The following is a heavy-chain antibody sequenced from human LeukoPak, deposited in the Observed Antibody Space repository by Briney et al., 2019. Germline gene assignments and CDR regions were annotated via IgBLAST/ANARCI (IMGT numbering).Heavy chain of an antibody. Sequence: SETLSLTCAVSGGSISSSNWWSWVRQPPGKGLEWIREIYHSGSTNYNPSLKSRVTISVDKSKNQFSLKLSSVTAADTAVYYCARFYYYGSGTPRRGGAFDIWGQGTMVTVSS. CDR2: IYHSGST. D-gene: IGHD3-10*01. V-gene: IGHV4-4*02. J-gene: IGHJ3*02. CDR3: ARFYYYGSGTPRRGGAFDI. CDR1: GGSISSSNW.